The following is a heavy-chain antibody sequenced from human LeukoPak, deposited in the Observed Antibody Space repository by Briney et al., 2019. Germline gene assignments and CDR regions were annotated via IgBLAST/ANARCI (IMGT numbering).Heavy chain of an antibody. J-gene: IGHJ4*02. CDR2: INPNSGGT. V-gene: IGHV1-2*02. Sequence: ASVKVSCKASGYTFTSYGISWVRQAPGRGLEWMGWINPNSGGTNYAQKFQGRVTMTRDTSISTAYMELSRLRSDDTAVYYCARGGRADYYDSSGYYPVPDYYFDYWGQGTLVTVSS. CDR3: ARGGRADYYDSSGYYPVPDYYFDY. CDR1: GYTFTSYG. D-gene: IGHD3-22*01.